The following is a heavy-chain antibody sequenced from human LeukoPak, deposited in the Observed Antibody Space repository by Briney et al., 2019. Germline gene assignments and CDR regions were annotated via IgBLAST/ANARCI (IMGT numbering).Heavy chain of an antibody. Sequence: GASVKVSCKASGYTFTGYYMHWVRQAPGQGLEWMGWINPNSGGTNYAQKFQGRVTMTRDTSISTAYMELSRLRSDDTAVYYCARAVAAAIYWFDPWGQGTLVTVSS. CDR3: ARAVAAAIYWFDP. V-gene: IGHV1-2*02. CDR2: INPNSGGT. D-gene: IGHD6-13*01. J-gene: IGHJ5*02. CDR1: GYTFTGYY.